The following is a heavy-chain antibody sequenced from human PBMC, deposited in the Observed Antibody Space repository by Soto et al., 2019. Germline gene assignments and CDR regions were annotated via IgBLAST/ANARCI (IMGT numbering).Heavy chain of an antibody. Sequence: KESGPTVVKPTQTLTLTCSLSGFSLNTGGVGVCWIRQPPGKALEWLAVIYWDDDKSWNPSLRDRLTINRDASDDQVVLTVTNMDPVDTGTYYCARRRGGFGGGWTTPYFDYWGHGTRVTVSS. J-gene: IGHJ4*03. CDR1: GFSLNTGGVG. CDR2: IYWDDDK. V-gene: IGHV2-5*02. CDR3: ARRRGGFGGGWTTPYFDY. D-gene: IGHD6-19*01.